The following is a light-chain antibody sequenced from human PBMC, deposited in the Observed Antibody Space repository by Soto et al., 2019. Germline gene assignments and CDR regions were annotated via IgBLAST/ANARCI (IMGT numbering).Light chain of an antibody. Sequence: EIVMTQSPATLSVSPGERATLSCRASQSVSSNLAWYQQKPGQAPRLLIYGASTRATGIPARFSGSGSGTEFTLTISSLQSEDFAVYYGQQYNNWLEGLTFGGGTKVEIK. J-gene: IGKJ4*01. CDR2: GAS. CDR1: QSVSSN. V-gene: IGKV3-15*01. CDR3: QQYNNWLEGLT.